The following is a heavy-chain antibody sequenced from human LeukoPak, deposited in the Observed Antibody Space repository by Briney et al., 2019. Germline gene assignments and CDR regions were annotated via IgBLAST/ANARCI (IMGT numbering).Heavy chain of an antibody. CDR1: GGSISSYY. V-gene: IGHV4-59*01. CDR3: ARDERMTLYAFDF. Sequence: ASETLSLTCTVSGGSISSYYWSWIRQPPGKGLEWVGYIYYSGSTNYNPSLKSRVTISVDTSKNQFSLKLSSVTAADTAVYYCARDERMTLYAFDFWGQGTMVTVSS. D-gene: IGHD2-21*02. CDR2: IYYSGST. J-gene: IGHJ3*01.